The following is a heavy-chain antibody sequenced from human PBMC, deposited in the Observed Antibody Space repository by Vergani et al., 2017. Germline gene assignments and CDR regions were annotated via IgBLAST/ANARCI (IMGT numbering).Heavy chain of an antibody. D-gene: IGHD3-10*01. J-gene: IGHJ4*02. CDR1: GFTFSNAW. CDR3: TTVAFTMVRGVIITTDY. CDR2: IKSKTDGGTT. Sequence: EVQLVESGGGLVKPGGSLRLSCAASGFTFSNAWMSWVRQAPGKGLEWVGRIKSKTDGGTTDYAAPVKGRFTISRDDSKNTLYLQMNSLKTEDTAVYYWTTVAFTMVRGVIITTDYWGQGTLVTVSS. V-gene: IGHV3-15*01.